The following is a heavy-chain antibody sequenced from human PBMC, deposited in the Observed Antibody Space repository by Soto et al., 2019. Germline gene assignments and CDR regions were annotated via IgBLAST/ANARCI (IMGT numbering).Heavy chain of an antibody. CDR3: ARGSTYYYGSGSYYISRGDAFDI. V-gene: IGHV1-69*13. D-gene: IGHD3-10*01. CDR1: CGTFICSA. CDR2: IIPIFGTA. Sequence: SLTVSCNHYCGTFICSAISSVPLVPGQGLEWMGGIIPIFGTANYAQKFQGRVTITADESTSTAYMELSSLRSEDTAVYYCARGSTYYYGSGSYYISRGDAFDIWG. J-gene: IGHJ3*02.